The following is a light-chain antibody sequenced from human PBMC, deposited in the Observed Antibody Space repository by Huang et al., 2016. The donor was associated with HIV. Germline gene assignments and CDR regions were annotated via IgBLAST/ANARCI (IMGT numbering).Light chain of an antibody. J-gene: IGKJ2*01. CDR3: QHYHNWPPYS. CDR2: GAS. V-gene: IGKV3D-15*01. Sequence: ELVLTQSPATVSVSPGGTAVLSCKASQSVANNLAWYQQRPGQAPRLLIYGASTRASGIPDRVRGSGAETDFTLTNSSLQSEDFALYHCQHYHNWPPYSFGQGTKLEI. CDR1: QSVANN.